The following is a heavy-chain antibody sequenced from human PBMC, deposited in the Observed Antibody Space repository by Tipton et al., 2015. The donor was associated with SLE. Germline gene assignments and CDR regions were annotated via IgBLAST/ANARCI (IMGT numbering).Heavy chain of an antibody. Sequence: TLSLTCTVSGDSVSSYYWSWIRQPPGKGLEWIGCVSYSGSTNYNPSLRSRVTISIDTSRNQFSLKLSSVTAADTAVYYCAREPAASGWFDPWGQRALVTVSS. D-gene: IGHD2-2*01. CDR1: GDSVSSYY. CDR2: VSYSGST. J-gene: IGHJ5*02. V-gene: IGHV4-59*02. CDR3: AREPAASGWFDP.